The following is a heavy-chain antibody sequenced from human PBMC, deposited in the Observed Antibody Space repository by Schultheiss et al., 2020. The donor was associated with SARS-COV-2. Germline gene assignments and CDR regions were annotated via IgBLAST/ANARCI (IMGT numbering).Heavy chain of an antibody. CDR2: LSYDGSNK. Sequence: GGSLRLSCAASGFTFSGFGMHWVRQAPGKGLEWVAILSYDGSNKHYADSVKGRFSISRDNSKNTLYLQMNSLRAEDTAVYYCARRKARYYGMDVWGQGTTVTVSS. J-gene: IGHJ6*02. CDR3: ARRKARYYGMDV. CDR1: GFTFSGFG. V-gene: IGHV3-30-3*01.